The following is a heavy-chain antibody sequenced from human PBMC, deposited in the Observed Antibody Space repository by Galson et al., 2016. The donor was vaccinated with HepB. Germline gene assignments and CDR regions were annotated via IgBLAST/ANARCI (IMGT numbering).Heavy chain of an antibody. Sequence: SLRLSCAASGFTFHGYAIHWVRQAPGKGLEWVSGINWNSGRIGYADSVRGRFTISRDNAKNSLYLQMNSLRAEDTALYYCAKGAAGMIVFGGVFDYWGQGILVTVSS. CDR3: AKGAAGMIVFGGVFDY. CDR1: GFTFHGYA. J-gene: IGHJ4*02. CDR2: INWNSGRI. V-gene: IGHV3-9*01. D-gene: IGHD3-16*01.